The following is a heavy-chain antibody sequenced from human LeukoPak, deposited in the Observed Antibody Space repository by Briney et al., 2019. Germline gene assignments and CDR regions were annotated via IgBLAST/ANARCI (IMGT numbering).Heavy chain of an antibody. D-gene: IGHD6-6*01. CDR1: GGTFSSYA. CDR2: MNPNSGNT. CDR3: ARGDTGYSSSSNWFDP. V-gene: IGHV1-8*02. J-gene: IGHJ5*02. Sequence: ASVKVSCKASGGTFSSYAISWVRQAPGQGLEWMGWMNPNSGNTGYAQKFQGRVTMTRNTSISTAYMELSSLRSEDTAVYYCARGDTGYSSSSNWFDPWGQGTLVTVSS.